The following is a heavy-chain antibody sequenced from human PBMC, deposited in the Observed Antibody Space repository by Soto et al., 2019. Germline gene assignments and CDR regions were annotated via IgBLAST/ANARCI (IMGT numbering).Heavy chain of an antibody. CDR1: GVIFSDFS. V-gene: IGHV1-69*12. J-gene: IGHJ6*02. Sequence: QVQLVQSGAEVKKPGSSLKVSCKASGVIFSDFSFSWVRQAPGQGLEWMGGIMPIFGGPDYAQRFRGRVTVTADEVTRTAFMELRGLTSEDTATYYCASSLRMPGIGNYYYGMDVWGQGTTVTVSS. D-gene: IGHD6-13*01. CDR3: ASSLRMPGIGNYYYGMDV. CDR2: IMPIFGGP.